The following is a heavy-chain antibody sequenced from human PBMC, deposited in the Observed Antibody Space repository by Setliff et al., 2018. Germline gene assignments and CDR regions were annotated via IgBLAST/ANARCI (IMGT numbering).Heavy chain of an antibody. CDR3: ARTCSGSGCYAGLES. J-gene: IGHJ4*02. CDR2: IYYSGST. V-gene: IGHV4-39*01. D-gene: IGHD2-15*01. Sequence: SETLSLTCTVSGGSISSSSYYWGWIRQPPGKGLEWIGSIYYSGSTYYNPSLKSRVTISVDTSKNQSSLKLSSVTAADTAVYYCARTCSGSGCYAGLESWGQGTPVTVSS. CDR1: GGSISSSSYY.